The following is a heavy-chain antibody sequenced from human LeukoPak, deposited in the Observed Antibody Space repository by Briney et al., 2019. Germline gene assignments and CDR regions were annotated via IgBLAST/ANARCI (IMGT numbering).Heavy chain of an antibody. CDR3: ARAERITIFGVVIIGVSWFDP. CDR2: IFYSGTT. Sequence: SETLSLTCTVSGASISSTSHYWAWIRQPPGKGLEWIGSIFYSGTTYYSASLKSRVTISVDTSKNQFSLKLSSVTAADTAVYYCARAERITIFGVVIIGVSWFDPWGQGTLVTVSS. CDR1: GASISSTSHY. V-gene: IGHV4-39*07. D-gene: IGHD3-3*01. J-gene: IGHJ5*02.